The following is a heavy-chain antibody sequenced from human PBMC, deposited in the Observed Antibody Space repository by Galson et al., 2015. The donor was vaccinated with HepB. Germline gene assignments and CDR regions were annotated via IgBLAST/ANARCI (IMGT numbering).Heavy chain of an antibody. V-gene: IGHV4-39*01. CDR3: ASDGDH. D-gene: IGHD5-24*01. CDR1: GGSFSRSSYY. Sequence: DTLSLTCTVSGGSFSRSSYYWAWIRQPPGKGLEWIGSITYSGITYYNASLKSRVTISVDTSKNQFSLKLRSVTAADTAVYYCASDGDHWGQGTLVTVSS. CDR2: ITYSGIT. J-gene: IGHJ4*02.